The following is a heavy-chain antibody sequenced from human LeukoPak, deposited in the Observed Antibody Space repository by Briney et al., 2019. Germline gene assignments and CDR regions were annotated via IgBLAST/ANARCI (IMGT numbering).Heavy chain of an antibody. CDR2: IDERRRT. J-gene: IGHJ4*02. D-gene: IGHD1-26*01. CDR3: ARGPVDSGSYPFDY. CDR1: GGSFTTYY. Sequence: SETLSLTCAVYGGSFTTYYWSWIRQPPGKGLEWIGEIDERRRTILNPSLKSRVTISIDTSKNQFSLKMTSVTAADTAVYYCARGPVDSGSYPFDYWGQGTLVTVSS. V-gene: IGHV4-34*01.